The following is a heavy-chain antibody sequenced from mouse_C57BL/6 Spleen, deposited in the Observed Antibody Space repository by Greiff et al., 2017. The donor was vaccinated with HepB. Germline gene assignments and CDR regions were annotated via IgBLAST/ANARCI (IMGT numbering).Heavy chain of an antibody. CDR1: GYTFTSYW. V-gene: IGHV1-52*01. J-gene: IGHJ3*01. CDR2: IDPSDSET. Sequence: QVQLQQPGAELVRPGSSVKLSCKASGYTFTSYWMHWVKQRPIQGLEWIGNIDPSDSETHYNQKFKDKATLTVDKSSSTAYMQLSSLTSEDSAVYYCARLRTAQATGWFAYWGQGTLVTVSA. D-gene: IGHD3-2*02. CDR3: ARLRTAQATGWFAY.